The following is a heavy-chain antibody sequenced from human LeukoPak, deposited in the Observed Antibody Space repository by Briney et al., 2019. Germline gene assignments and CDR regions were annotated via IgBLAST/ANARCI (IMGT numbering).Heavy chain of an antibody. CDR3: ASHYSYCSSTSCYAGRYGMDV. CDR1: GGTFSSYA. D-gene: IGHD2-2*01. Sequence: ASVKVSCKASGGTFSSYAISWVRQAPGQGLEWMGRIIPIFGIANYAQKFQVRVTITADKSTSTAYMELSSLRSEDTAVYYCASHYSYCSSTSCYAGRYGMDVWGQGTTVTVSS. J-gene: IGHJ6*02. V-gene: IGHV1-69*04. CDR2: IIPIFGIA.